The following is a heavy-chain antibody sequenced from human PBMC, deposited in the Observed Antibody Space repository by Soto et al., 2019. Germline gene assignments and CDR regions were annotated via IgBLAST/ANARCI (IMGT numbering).Heavy chain of an antibody. J-gene: IGHJ4*02. CDR1: GGSRSGYY. V-gene: IGHV4-59*01. CDR3: ARSIAVPSGHIDH. D-gene: IGHD6-6*01. Sequence: QVQLQESGPGLVKPSETLSLTCRVSGGSRSGYYWSWVRLAPGKGLEWIGYVYYTGSTTYNPSLQSRVSISVDTSNKHFSLSLSLVTAADTAVYFCARSIAVPSGHIDHWGQGIRVTISS. CDR2: VYYTGST.